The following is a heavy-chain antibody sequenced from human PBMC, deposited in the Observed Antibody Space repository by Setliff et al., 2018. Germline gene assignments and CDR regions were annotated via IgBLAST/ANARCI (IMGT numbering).Heavy chain of an antibody. CDR3: ARGRGPDIVVTIPGDY. CDR2: ISPYYGST. J-gene: IGHJ4*02. Sequence: GASVKVSCKTSGYSFTVFGISWVRQAPGQGLEWMGWISPYYGSTNYAQKFQDRVIMTIDSATTTAYMELKTLRSDDTAVYYCARGRGPDIVVTIPGDYWGQGTQVTVSS. D-gene: IGHD2-15*01. V-gene: IGHV1-18*01. CDR1: GYSFTVFG.